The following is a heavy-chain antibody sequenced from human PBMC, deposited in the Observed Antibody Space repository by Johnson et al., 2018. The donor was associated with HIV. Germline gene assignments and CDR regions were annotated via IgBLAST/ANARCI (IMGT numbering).Heavy chain of an antibody. CDR2: ISWNSGSI. J-gene: IGHJ3*02. CDR3: AKGRSTAQFITYDAFDI. Sequence: LLVESGGAVIQPGGSLRLSCAASGFTFDDYAMHWVRQAPGKGLEWVSGISWNSGSIGYADSVKGRFTISRDNAKNSLYLQMNSLRAEDTALYYCAKGRSTAQFITYDAFDIWGQGTMVTVSS. V-gene: IGHV3-9*01. D-gene: IGHD3-10*01. CDR1: GFTFDDYA.